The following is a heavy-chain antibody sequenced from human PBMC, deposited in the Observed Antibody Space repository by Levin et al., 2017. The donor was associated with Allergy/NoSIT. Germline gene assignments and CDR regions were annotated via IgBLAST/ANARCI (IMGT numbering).Heavy chain of an antibody. D-gene: IGHD3-3*01. CDR3: AKVLWSELSGVPIRAFDI. V-gene: IGHV3-23*01. J-gene: IGHJ3*02. Sequence: GGSLRLSCETSGFTFNNYGMNWVRQAPGKGLEWVSGITGSAGSTFYAASVKGRFTISRDLSKNTLFLQMNSLRAEDTALSYCAKVLWSELSGVPIRAFDIRGRGTMVTVSS. CDR2: ITGSAGST. CDR1: GFTFNNYG.